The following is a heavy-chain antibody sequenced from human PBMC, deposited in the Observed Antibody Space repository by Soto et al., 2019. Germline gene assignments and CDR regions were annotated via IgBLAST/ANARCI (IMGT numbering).Heavy chain of an antibody. J-gene: IGHJ4*02. Sequence: PSETLLLTGSVTSSFIRAHACHCIPPPPGKGLEWIGYISYTGSTRYRPSLKSRVTISEDASSSQFSLRLSSVTAADTAVYYCAREAGVVTTGWFDCWGQGTVVAVSS. CDR1: SSFIRAHA. D-gene: IGHD3-3*01. CDR3: AREAGVVTTGWFDC. V-gene: IGHV4-59*11. CDR2: ISYTGST.